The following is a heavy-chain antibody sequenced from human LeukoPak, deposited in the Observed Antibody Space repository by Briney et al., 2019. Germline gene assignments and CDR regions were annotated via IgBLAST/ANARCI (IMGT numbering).Heavy chain of an antibody. CDR1: GGSFSGYY. CDR2: INHSGST. V-gene: IGHV4-34*01. J-gene: IGHJ4*02. Sequence: KPSETLSLTCAVYGGSFSGYYWSWIRQPPGKGLEWIGEINHSGSTNYNPSLKSRVTISVDTSKNQFSLKLSSVTAADTAVYYYARDRYGGYFDYWGQGTLVTVSS. CDR3: ARDRYGGYFDY. D-gene: IGHD3-10*01.